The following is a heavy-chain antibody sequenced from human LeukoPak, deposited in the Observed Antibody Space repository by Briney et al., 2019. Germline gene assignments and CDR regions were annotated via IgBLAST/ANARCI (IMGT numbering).Heavy chain of an antibody. D-gene: IGHD3-9*01. Sequence: ASVKVSCKVSGYTLTELSMHWVRQAPGKGLEWMAGFDPEDGETIYAQKFQGRVTMTEDTSTDTAYMELSSLRSEDTAVYYCATYDILTGYHNYFDYWGQGTLVTVSS. V-gene: IGHV1-24*01. CDR3: ATYDILTGYHNYFDY. CDR2: FDPEDGET. J-gene: IGHJ4*02. CDR1: GYTLTELS.